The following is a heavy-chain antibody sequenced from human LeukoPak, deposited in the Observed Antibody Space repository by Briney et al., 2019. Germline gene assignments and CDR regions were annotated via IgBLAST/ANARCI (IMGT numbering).Heavy chain of an antibody. D-gene: IGHD5-18*01. CDR2: IYTSGST. J-gene: IGHJ4*02. CDR3: ARGAIQGSFGGFDY. Sequence: SETLSLTCTVTGGSISSGSYYWSWIRQPAGKGLEWIGRIYTSGSTNYNPSLKSRVTISVDTSKNQFSLKLSSVTAADTAVYYCARGAIQGSFGGFDYRGQGTLVTVSS. CDR1: GGSISSGSYY. V-gene: IGHV4-61*02.